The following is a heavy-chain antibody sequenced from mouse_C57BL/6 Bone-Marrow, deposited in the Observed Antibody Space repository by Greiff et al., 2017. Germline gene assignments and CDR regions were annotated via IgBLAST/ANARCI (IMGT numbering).Heavy chain of an antibody. CDR3: ARRYGYDPAWFAY. CDR2: IFPGRGST. Sequence: QVQLNESGPELVKPGASVKISCKASGYTFTDYYINWVKQRPGQGLEWIGWIFPGRGSTYYNEKFKGKATLTVDKSSSTAYMLLISLTSEDSAVYFCARRYGYDPAWFAYWGQGTLVTVSA. D-gene: IGHD2-2*01. J-gene: IGHJ3*01. CDR1: GYTFTDYY. V-gene: IGHV1-75*01.